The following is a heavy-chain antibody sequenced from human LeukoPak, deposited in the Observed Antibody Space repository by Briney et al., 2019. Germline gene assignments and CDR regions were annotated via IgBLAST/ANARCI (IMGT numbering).Heavy chain of an antibody. CDR3: TRYNNDHFDY. V-gene: IGHV3-33*01. CDR1: GFTFGGYG. CDR2: IAYDGSRA. D-gene: IGHD1-14*01. J-gene: IGHJ4*02. Sequence: GRSLRLSCAGSGFTFGGYGMHWFRQTPGKGLEWVAVIAYDGSRAFYADSVEGRSTISRDNSKNTMSVQMDDLRAEDTAVYYCTRYNNDHFDYWGQGTLVTVSS.